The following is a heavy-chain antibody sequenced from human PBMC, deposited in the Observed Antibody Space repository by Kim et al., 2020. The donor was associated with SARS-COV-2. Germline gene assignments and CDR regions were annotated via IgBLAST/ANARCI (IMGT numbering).Heavy chain of an antibody. Sequence: GGSLRLSCAASGFTFSSYAMSWVRQAPGKGLEWVLVMSGSGGTTNYADSVKGRFTISRDNSKNTLYLQMNSLRAEDTAVYYCAKDRGISWYEPLDVWGQGTTVTVSS. CDR2: MSGSGGTT. CDR3: AKDRGISWYEPLDV. J-gene: IGHJ6*02. D-gene: IGHD6-13*01. CDR1: GFTFSSYA. V-gene: IGHV3-23*01.